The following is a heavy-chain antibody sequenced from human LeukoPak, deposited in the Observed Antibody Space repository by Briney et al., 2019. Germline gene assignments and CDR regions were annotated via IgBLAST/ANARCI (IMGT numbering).Heavy chain of an antibody. CDR1: GFAFSRYA. D-gene: IGHD5-12*01. Sequence: GGSLRLSCAASGFAFSRYALHWVRQAPGKGLEYVSSISTNEGNSYYANSGNGRFTICRDNSYNALFLNLGSLRAEDMAVYDCAVAYGGYDWEGGFDYWGQGTLVTVSS. CDR2: ISTNEGNS. V-gene: IGHV3-64*01. J-gene: IGHJ4*02. CDR3: AVAYGGYDWEGGFDY.